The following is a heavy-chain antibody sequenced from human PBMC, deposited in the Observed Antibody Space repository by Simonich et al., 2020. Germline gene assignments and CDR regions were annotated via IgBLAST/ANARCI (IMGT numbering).Heavy chain of an antibody. CDR2: IYWNDDK. CDR1: GFSLSTSGVG. V-gene: IGHV2-5*01. CDR3: AHKVGYFDL. Sequence: QITLKESGPTLVKPTQTLTLTCTLSGFSLSTSGVGVGWIRQPPGKALEWLALIYWNDDKRYRPTLKSRFTNTKDTSKNQVVLTMTNMDPVDTATYYCAHKVGYFDLWGRGTLVTVSS. J-gene: IGHJ2*01.